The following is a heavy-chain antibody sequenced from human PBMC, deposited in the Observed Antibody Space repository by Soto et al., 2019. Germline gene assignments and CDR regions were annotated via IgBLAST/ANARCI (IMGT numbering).Heavy chain of an antibody. V-gene: IGHV3-30-3*01. CDR3: AREEGGIAAAGIGGWFDY. J-gene: IGHJ4*02. CDR2: ISYDGSNK. CDR1: GFTFSSYA. Sequence: PGGSLRLSCAASGFTFSSYAMHWVRQAPGKGLEWVAVISYDGSNKYYADSVKGRFTISRDNSKNTLYLQMNSLRAEDTAVYYCAREEGGIAAAGIGGWFDYWGQGTLVTVSS. D-gene: IGHD6-13*01.